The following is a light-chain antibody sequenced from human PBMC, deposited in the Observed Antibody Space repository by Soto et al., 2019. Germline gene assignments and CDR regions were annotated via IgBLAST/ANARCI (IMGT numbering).Light chain of an antibody. Sequence: SALTQPASVSGSPGQSITFSCTGSSSDVGRYNYVSWYQHHPGKAPKLLISEVTNRPSGVSNRFSGSKSGNTASLTISGLRAADEADYYCSSYTISSTQVFGTGTKVTVL. V-gene: IGLV2-14*01. CDR1: SSDVGRYNY. CDR2: EVT. CDR3: SSYTISSTQV. J-gene: IGLJ1*01.